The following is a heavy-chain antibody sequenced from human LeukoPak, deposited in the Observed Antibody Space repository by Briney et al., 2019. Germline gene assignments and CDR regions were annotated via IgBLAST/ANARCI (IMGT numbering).Heavy chain of an antibody. CDR2: INHSGST. J-gene: IGHJ2*01. CDR1: GGSFSGYY. V-gene: IGHV4-34*01. Sequence: SETLSLTCTVSGGSFSGYYWSWIRQPPGKGLEWIGEINHSGSTNYNPSLKSRVTISVDTSKHQFSLKLSSVTAADTAVYFCARRLDIWGRGTLVTVSS. CDR3: ARRLDI.